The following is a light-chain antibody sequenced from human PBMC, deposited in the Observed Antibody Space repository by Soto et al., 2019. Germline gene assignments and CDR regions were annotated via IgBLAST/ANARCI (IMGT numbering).Light chain of an antibody. CDR2: EVS. Sequence: QSALTQPASVSGSPGQSITISCTGSSIDVGYYKYVSWYQQHPGKAPKLMIYEVSNRPSGVSNRFSGSKSGNTASLTISGLQAEDEADYYCSSYSSSSTPYVFGTGTKVTVL. CDR1: SIDVGYYKY. J-gene: IGLJ1*01. CDR3: SSYSSSSTPYV. V-gene: IGLV2-14*01.